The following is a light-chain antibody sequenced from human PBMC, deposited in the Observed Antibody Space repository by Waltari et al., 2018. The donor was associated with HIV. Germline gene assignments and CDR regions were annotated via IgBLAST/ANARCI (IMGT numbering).Light chain of an antibody. CDR3: LSADGRGVRKI. J-gene: IGLJ2*01. V-gene: IGLV3-25*03. Sequence: YELTQPPSVSVSPGQTARITCSGYALSDQFGHWHQHNVGQAPVLVIFRNRERSSQVPARFSASKAGTTVTLTISGVQAEDEADYFCLSADGRGVRKIFGGGTRLTVL. CDR1: ALSDQF. CDR2: RNR.